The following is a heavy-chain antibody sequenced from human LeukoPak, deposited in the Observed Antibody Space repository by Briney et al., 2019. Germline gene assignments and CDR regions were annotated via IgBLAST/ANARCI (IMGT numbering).Heavy chain of an antibody. CDR3: ARGLRGSYSAFDI. J-gene: IGHJ3*02. V-gene: IGHV3-21*01. CDR2: ISSSSSYI. CDR1: GFTFSSYS. D-gene: IGHD1-26*01. Sequence: PGGSLRLSCAASGFTFSSYSMNWVRQAPGKGLEWVSSISSSSSYIYYADSVKGRFTISRDNAKNSLYLQMNSLRAEDTAVYYCARGLRGSYSAFDIWGQGIMVTVSS.